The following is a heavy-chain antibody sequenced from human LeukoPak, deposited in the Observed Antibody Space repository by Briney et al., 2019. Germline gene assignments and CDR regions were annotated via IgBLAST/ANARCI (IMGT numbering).Heavy chain of an antibody. D-gene: IGHD1-26*01. CDR3: ASGVGASFDY. J-gene: IGHJ4*02. V-gene: IGHV4-39*07. CDR2: IYYSGST. CDR1: GGSISSSSYY. Sequence: SETLSLTCTVSGGSISSSSYYWGWIRQPPGKGLEWIGSIYYSGSTYYNPSLKSRVTISVDTSKNQFSLKLSSVTAADTAVYYCASGVGASFDYWGQGTLVTVSS.